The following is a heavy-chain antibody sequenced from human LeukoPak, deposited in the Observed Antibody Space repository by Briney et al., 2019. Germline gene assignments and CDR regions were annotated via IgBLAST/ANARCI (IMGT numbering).Heavy chain of an antibody. CDR3: AKDSYSSGWEYYFDY. D-gene: IGHD6-19*01. Sequence: ASVKVSCKASGYTFTSYYIHWVRQAPGQGLEWMAMINPSGGITKYAQKFQGRVTMNRDTSTSTVYMELSSLRSEDTAVYYCAKDSYSSGWEYYFDYWGQGTLVTVSS. V-gene: IGHV1-46*01. CDR1: GYTFTSYY. J-gene: IGHJ4*02. CDR2: INPSGGIT.